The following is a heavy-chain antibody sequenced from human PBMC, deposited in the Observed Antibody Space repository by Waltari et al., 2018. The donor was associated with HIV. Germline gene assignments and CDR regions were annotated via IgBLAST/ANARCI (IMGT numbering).Heavy chain of an antibody. CDR3: ARDSRIYSYGFDI. CDR2: ISSGSGTM. D-gene: IGHD4-4*01. Sequence: EVQLVESGGGLVQPGGSLRLSCAASVFTFSSYNMNWVRQAPGRGLEWISYISSGSGTMSFADSVKGRFTISRDNAKNSLYLQVNSLRDEDTAVYYCARDSRIYSYGFDIWGQGTTVTVSS. V-gene: IGHV3-48*02. CDR1: VFTFSSYN. J-gene: IGHJ3*02.